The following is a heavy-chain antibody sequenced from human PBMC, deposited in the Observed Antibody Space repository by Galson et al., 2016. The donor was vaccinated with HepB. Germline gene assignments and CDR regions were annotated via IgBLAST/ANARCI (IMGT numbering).Heavy chain of an antibody. CDR3: ARNLPYTGDFDY. Sequence: SVKVSCKASGYNFTTYDFNWVRQAPGQGLEWMGWMNPTSGQTGYARKFQGRITLTRDTSTSTAYMALSSLGSEDTAVYYCARNLPYTGDFDYWGQGTLVTVSS. J-gene: IGHJ4*02. CDR1: GYNFTTYD. CDR2: MNPTSGQT. V-gene: IGHV1-8*01. D-gene: IGHD2-2*02.